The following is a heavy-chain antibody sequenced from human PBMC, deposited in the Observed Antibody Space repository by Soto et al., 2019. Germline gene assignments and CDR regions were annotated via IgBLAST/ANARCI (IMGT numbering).Heavy chain of an antibody. CDR2: IWYDGSNK. Sequence: GGSLRLSCAASGFTFSSYGMHWVRQAPGKGLEWVAVIWYDGSNKYYADSVKGRFTISRDNSKNTLYLQMNSLRAEDTAVYYCARDPALGYCSGGSCYEGGFFDYWGQGTLVTVSS. J-gene: IGHJ4*02. V-gene: IGHV3-33*01. CDR1: GFTFSSYG. D-gene: IGHD2-15*01. CDR3: ARDPALGYCSGGSCYEGGFFDY.